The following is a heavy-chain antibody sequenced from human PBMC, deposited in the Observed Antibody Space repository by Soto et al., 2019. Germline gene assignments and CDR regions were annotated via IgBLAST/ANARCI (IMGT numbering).Heavy chain of an antibody. CDR2: IIPIFGTA. V-gene: IGHV1-69*13. CDR1: GGTFSIYA. CDR3: ARERQTAMASYYWFDP. J-gene: IGHJ5*02. D-gene: IGHD5-18*01. Sequence: SVKVYCKASGGTFSIYAISWVLQAPGQGLEWMGGIIPIFGTANYAQKFQGRVTITADESTSTAYMELSSLRSEDTAVYYCARERQTAMASYYWFDPWGQGTGVTVAS.